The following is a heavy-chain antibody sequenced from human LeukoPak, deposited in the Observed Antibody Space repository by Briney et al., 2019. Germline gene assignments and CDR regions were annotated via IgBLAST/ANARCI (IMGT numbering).Heavy chain of an antibody. CDR3: AKIPQVGTVTVPNFDH. CDR1: GFSLSSYG. D-gene: IGHD1-20*01. CDR2: ITGSDTTA. Sequence: GGSLRLSCAASGFSLSSYGVNWVRQAPGKGLEWVSGITGSDTTAYHAGSVRGRFTISRDDSKNTLYPQMSSLRVDDTAIYYCAKIPQVGTVTVPNFDHWGQGTLVTVSS. V-gene: IGHV3-23*01. J-gene: IGHJ4*02.